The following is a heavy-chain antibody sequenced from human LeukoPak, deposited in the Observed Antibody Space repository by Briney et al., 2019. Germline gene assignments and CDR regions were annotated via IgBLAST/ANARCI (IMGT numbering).Heavy chain of an antibody. CDR3: ARLRGATVAHNWFDP. V-gene: IGHV4-34*01. Sequence: SETLSLTCAVYGGSFSGNYWTWIRQSPRKGLEWIGEMNHSGSANNNPSRKSRVTISVDTSKNQCSLTLTSVTAADTAVYYCARLRGATVAHNWFDPWSLGTLVTVSS. CDR2: MNHSGSA. J-gene: IGHJ5*02. CDR1: GGSFSGNY. D-gene: IGHD6-19*01.